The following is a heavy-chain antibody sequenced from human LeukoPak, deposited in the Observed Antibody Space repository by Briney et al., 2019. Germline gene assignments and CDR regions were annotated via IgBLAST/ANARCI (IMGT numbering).Heavy chain of an antibody. CDR1: GFTFSSYA. CDR2: ISGRGGST. Sequence: GGSLRLSCAASGFTFSSYAMSWVRQAPGKGPEWVSAISGRGGSTYYADSVKGRFTISRDNSKNTLYLQMNSLRAEDTAVYYCAKARNYDSSGCFDCWGQGTLVTVSS. V-gene: IGHV3-23*01. CDR3: AKARNYDSSGCFDC. J-gene: IGHJ4*02. D-gene: IGHD3-22*01.